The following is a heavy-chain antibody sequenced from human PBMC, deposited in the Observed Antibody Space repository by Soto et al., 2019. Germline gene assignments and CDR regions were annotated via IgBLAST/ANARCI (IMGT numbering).Heavy chain of an antibody. Sequence: WTWIRQPPGKALEWIGNIYDSGSTSYNPSLKSRVTMSVDTSKNQFSLRLTSVTAADTAVYFCARGSSSYYDYGMDVWGQGTPVTVSS. CDR3: ARGSSSYYDYGMDV. V-gene: IGHV4-30-2*01. J-gene: IGHJ6*02. CDR2: IYDSGST. D-gene: IGHD6-6*01.